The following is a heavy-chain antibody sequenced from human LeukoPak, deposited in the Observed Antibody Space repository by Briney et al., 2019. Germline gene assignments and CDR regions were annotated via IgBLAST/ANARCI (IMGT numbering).Heavy chain of an antibody. CDR1: GGSISSYY. CDR3: ARSARSRWYFDL. CDR2: IYYSGST. J-gene: IGHJ2*01. V-gene: IGHV4-59*08. Sequence: SETLSLTCSVPGGSISSYYWSWIRQPPGKGLEWIGYIYYSGSTNYNPSLKSRVTISVDTSKNQFSLKLSSVTAADTAVYYCARSARSRWYFDLWGRGTLVTVSS.